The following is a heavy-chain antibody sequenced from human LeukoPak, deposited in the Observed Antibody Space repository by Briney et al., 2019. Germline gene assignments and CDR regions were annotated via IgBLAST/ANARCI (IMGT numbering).Heavy chain of an antibody. CDR1: GFTSNSYW. CDR2: INSDGSST. J-gene: IGHJ4*02. D-gene: IGHD6-19*01. CDR3: AREPLGAGQYYFDS. Sequence: GGSLRLSCAASGFTSNSYWMHWVRQAPGKGLVWVSRINSDGSSTKDADSVKGRFTISRDNAKNTLYLQMNSLRAEDTAVYFCAREPLGAGQYYFDSWGQGTLVTVSS. V-gene: IGHV3-74*03.